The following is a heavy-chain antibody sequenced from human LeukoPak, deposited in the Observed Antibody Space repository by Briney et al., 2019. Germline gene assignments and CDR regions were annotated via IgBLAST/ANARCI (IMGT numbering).Heavy chain of an antibody. CDR1: GFTFTTYW. CDR3: ARDLSGVAEYTYGRGIDY. J-gene: IGHJ4*02. CDR2: IKADGGEK. Sequence: GESLRFSCAASGFTFTTYWMNWFRQTPGKGLEWVAKIKADGGEKDHVASVKGRFTISRDNARTSLYLQMNSLRAEDTAVYYCARDLSGVAEYTYGRGIDYWGQGTLVTVSS. V-gene: IGHV3-7*01. D-gene: IGHD5-18*01.